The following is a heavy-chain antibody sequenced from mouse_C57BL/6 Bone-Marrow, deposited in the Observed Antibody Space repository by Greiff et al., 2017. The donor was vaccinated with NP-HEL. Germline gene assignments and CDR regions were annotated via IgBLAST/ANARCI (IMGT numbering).Heavy chain of an antibody. D-gene: IGHD1-1*01. Sequence: QVQLQQPGAELVKPGASVKMSCKASGYTFTSYWITWVKQRPGQGLEWIGDIYPGSGSTNYNEKFKSKATLTVDTSSSTAYMQLSSLTSEDSAVYYCARPKLRQYYFDYWGQGTTLTVSS. V-gene: IGHV1-55*01. CDR3: ARPKLRQYYFDY. CDR2: IYPGSGST. J-gene: IGHJ2*01. CDR1: GYTFTSYW.